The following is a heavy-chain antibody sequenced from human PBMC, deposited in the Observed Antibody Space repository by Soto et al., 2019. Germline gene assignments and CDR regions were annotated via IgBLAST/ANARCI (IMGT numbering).Heavy chain of an antibody. D-gene: IGHD1-1*01. J-gene: IGHJ4*02. V-gene: IGHV3-30*18. CDR1: GFTFSTYG. CDR3: AKSVYNWNDGFFDY. Sequence: QVQLVESGGGVVQPGRSLRLSCAASGFTFSTYGMHWVRQAPGKGLEWVAVISYDGVNKYYADSVKGRFTISRDNSRSALYLQMSSLRAEETAVYYCAKSVYNWNDGFFDYWGQGTLVTVSS. CDR2: ISYDGVNK.